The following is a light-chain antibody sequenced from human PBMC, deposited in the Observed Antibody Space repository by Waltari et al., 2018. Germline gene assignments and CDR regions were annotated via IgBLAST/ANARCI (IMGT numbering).Light chain of an antibody. CDR2: GAS. CDR1: QSLSSSD. Sequence: IVLTQSPGTLSLSPGDTGTPSCRASQSLSSSDLAWYQQRPGQAPRLLLYGASYRATGIPDRVSGSGSETHFTLIISGLEPEDSAVYYCQQFGSSPRGTFGQGTKLEIK. J-gene: IGKJ2*01. CDR3: QQFGSSPRGT. V-gene: IGKV3-20*01.